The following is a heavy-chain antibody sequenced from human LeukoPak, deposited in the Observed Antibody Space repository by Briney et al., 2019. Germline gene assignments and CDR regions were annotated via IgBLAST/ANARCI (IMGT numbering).Heavy chain of an antibody. CDR2: IKSKTDGGTT. CDR3: TTPKVARPGDDAFDI. V-gene: IGHV3-15*01. D-gene: IGHD6-6*01. Sequence: GGSLRLSCAASGFTFSNAWMSWVRQAPGKGLEWVGRIKSKTDGGTTDYAAPVKGRFTISRDDSKNTLYLQMNSLKTEDTAVYYCTTPKVARPGDDAFDIWGQGTMVTVSS. CDR1: GFTFSNAW. J-gene: IGHJ3*02.